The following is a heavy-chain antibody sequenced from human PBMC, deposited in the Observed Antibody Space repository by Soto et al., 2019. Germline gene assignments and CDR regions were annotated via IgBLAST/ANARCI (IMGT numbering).Heavy chain of an antibody. CDR2: IYSGGST. V-gene: IGHV3-53*01. J-gene: IGHJ6*02. CDR1: GFTVSSNY. Sequence: GGSMRLSCAASGFTVSSNYMSWVRQARGKGLEWVAVIYSGGSTYYADSVKGRFTISRDNSKNTLYLQMNSLRPEDTAVYYCARDPAGYCSSTSCPYGMDVWGQGTTVTVS. CDR3: ARDPAGYCSSTSCPYGMDV. D-gene: IGHD2-2*01.